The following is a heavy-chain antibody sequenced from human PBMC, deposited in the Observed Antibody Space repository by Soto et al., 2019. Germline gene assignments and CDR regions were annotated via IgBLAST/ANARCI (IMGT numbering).Heavy chain of an antibody. CDR1: GNVFTSYC. CDR3: ATARQWLPTRHFDP. Sequence: DSLMGSCKASGNVFTSYCISWGRQSPGQGLEWMGWISAYNGNTNYAQELQGRVTMTTDTSTSTAYMELRSLRSDDTAVYYCATARQWLPTRHFDPSRQISLVT. V-gene: IGHV1-18*01. CDR2: ISAYNGNT. J-gene: IGHJ5*02. D-gene: IGHD6-19*01.